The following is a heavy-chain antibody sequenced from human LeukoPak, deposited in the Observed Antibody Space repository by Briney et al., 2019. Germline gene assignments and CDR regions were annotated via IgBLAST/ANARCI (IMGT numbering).Heavy chain of an antibody. Sequence: GGSLRLSCAASGFTFISYGMHWVRQAPGKGLEWVAFIRYDGSNKYYADSVKGRFTISRDNSENTLYLQMNSLRAEDTAVYYCAKAADDIVATTINYYYYYMDVWGKGTTATVSS. V-gene: IGHV3-30*02. D-gene: IGHD5-12*01. CDR2: IRYDGSNK. CDR1: GFTFISYG. CDR3: AKAADDIVATTINYYYYYMDV. J-gene: IGHJ6*03.